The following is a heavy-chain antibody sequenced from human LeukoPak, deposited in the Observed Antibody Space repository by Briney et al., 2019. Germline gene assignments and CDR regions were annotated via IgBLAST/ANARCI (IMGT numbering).Heavy chain of an antibody. CDR3: AGQANYYDSSGYPVRGVKNFDY. D-gene: IGHD3-22*01. V-gene: IGHV4-30-4*01. CDR1: GGSISSGDYY. CDR2: IYYSGST. Sequence: PSETLSLTCTVSGGSISSGDYYWSWIRQPPGKGLEWIGYIYYSGSTYYNPSLKSRVTISGDTSKNQFSLKLSSVTAADTAVYYCAGQANYYDSSGYPVRGVKNFDYWGQGTLVTVSS. J-gene: IGHJ4*02.